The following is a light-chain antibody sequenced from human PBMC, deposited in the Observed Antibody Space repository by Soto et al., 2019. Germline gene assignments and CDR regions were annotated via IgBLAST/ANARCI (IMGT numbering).Light chain of an antibody. Sequence: QSVLTQPPSASGTPGQRVTISCSGGSSNIGKNYVYWYQQIPGTAPKLLIHRNNQRPSGVPDRVSGSKSGTSASLAISGRRSEDEADFYCATWDDSLSGRVFGGGTKLTVL. CDR2: RNN. CDR3: ATWDDSLSGRV. J-gene: IGLJ3*02. V-gene: IGLV1-47*01. CDR1: SSNIGKNY.